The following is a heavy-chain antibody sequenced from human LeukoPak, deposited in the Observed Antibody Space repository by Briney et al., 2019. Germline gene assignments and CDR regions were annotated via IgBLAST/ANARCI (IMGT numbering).Heavy chain of an antibody. J-gene: IGHJ6*03. CDR2: ISGSGGST. D-gene: IGHD1-26*01. Sequence: GGTLRLSCAASGFTFSSYGMSWVRQAPGKVLEWVSAISGSGGSTYYADSAKGRFTISRDNSKNTLYLKMNSLRAEDTAVYYCAKGHGWEASYYYYYMDVWGKGTTVTISS. CDR3: AKGHGWEASYYYYYMDV. V-gene: IGHV3-23*01. CDR1: GFTFSSYG.